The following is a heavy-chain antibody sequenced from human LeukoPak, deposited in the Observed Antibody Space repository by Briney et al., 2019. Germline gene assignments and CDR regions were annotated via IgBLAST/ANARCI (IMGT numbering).Heavy chain of an antibody. CDR3: ARFAAVALDLYYYYGMDV. CDR1: GGSISSYY. J-gene: IGHJ6*02. V-gene: IGHV4-59*01. CDR2: IYYSGST. Sequence: SETLSLTCTVSGGSISSYYWSWIRQPPGKGLEWIGYIYYSGSTNYNPSLKSRVTISVDTSKNQFSLKLSSVTAADTAVYYCARFAAVALDLYYYYGMDVWGQGTTDTVSS.